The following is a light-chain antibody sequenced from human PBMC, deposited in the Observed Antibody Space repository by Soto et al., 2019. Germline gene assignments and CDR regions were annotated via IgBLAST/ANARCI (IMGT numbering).Light chain of an antibody. CDR3: QQYGSSPRT. Sequence: EIVLTQSPGTLSLSPGERATLSCRASQSVSSSYLAWYQQKPGQAPRLLIYGASSRATGIPDRFSGSGSGTDFTLTISRLEPGDFAVYYWQQYGSSPRTFGQGTKLEIK. CDR1: QSVSSSY. V-gene: IGKV3-20*01. CDR2: GAS. J-gene: IGKJ2*01.